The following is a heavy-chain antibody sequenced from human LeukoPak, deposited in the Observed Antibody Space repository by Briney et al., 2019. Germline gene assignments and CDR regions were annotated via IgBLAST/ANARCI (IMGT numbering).Heavy chain of an antibody. Sequence: SQTLSLTCAISGDSVSSNSATWNWIRQSPSRGLEWLGRTYYRSKWHNDYAVSVKSRITFTPDTSKNQFSLQLNPVITEDTAVYYCVRVIATTGYFDYWGQGTLVTVSS. CDR2: TYYRSKWHN. D-gene: IGHD6-13*01. CDR1: GDSVSSNSAT. J-gene: IGHJ4*02. CDR3: VRVIATTGYFDY. V-gene: IGHV6-1*01.